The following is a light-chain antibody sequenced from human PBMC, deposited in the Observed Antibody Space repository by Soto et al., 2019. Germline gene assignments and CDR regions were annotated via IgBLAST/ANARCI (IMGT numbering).Light chain of an antibody. CDR3: QSYDISLTTWV. Sequence: QAVLTQPPSVSGAPRQRVTISCTGSSSNIGAGYDVRWYQQLPGTAPKLLIYGNSNRPSGVPDRFSGSKSGASASLAITGLQAEDEADYYCQSYDISLTTWVFGGGTKLTVL. J-gene: IGLJ3*02. V-gene: IGLV1-40*01. CDR1: SSNIGAGYD. CDR2: GNS.